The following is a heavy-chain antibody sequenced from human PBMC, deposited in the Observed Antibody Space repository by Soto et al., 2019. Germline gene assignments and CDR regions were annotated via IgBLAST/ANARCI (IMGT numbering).Heavy chain of an antibody. CDR3: ARGGRDGYNLDWYFDL. D-gene: IGHD5-12*01. V-gene: IGHV3-30-3*01. CDR1: GFTFSNYA. CDR2: ISYDESNE. J-gene: IGHJ2*01. Sequence: QVQLVESGGGVVRPGRSLRLSCAASGFTFSNYAMHWVRQAPAKGLDWVAVISYDESNEYYADSVKGRFTISRDNFRNTLYLQVNSLRPEDTAVYYCARGGRDGYNLDWYFDLWCRGTLVTVSS.